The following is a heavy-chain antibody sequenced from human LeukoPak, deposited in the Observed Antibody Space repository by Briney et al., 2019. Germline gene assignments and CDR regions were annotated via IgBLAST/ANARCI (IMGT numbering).Heavy chain of an antibody. CDR3: AKRGVVIRVILVGFHKQAYYFES. CDR2: ISDSGGTT. Sequence: AGGSLRLSCAVSGITLSNYGMSWVRQAPGKGLEWVAGISDSGGTTNYADSVKGRFTVSRDNPKNTLYLQMNSLRAEDTAVYFCAKRGVVIRVILVGFHKQAYYFESWGQGVLVTVSS. V-gene: IGHV3-23*01. D-gene: IGHD3-22*01. CDR1: GITLSNYG. J-gene: IGHJ4*02.